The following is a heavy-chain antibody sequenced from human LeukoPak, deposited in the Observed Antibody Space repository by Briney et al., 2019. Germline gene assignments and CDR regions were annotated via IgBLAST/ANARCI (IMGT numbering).Heavy chain of an antibody. CDR3: ARARYNWNPADY. Sequence: GGSLRLSCAASGFTFSSYGMHWVRQAPGKGLKWLAVIWYDGRNKYYVDSVKARFTISRDNSKNTLYLQMNSLRAEDTAVYYCARARYNWNPADYWGQGTLVTVSS. D-gene: IGHD1-1*01. V-gene: IGHV3-33*01. J-gene: IGHJ4*02. CDR1: GFTFSSYG. CDR2: IWYDGRNK.